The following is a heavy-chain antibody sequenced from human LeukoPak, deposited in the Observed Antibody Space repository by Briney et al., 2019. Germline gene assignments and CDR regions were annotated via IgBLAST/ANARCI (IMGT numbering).Heavy chain of an antibody. CDR2: ISWNSGSV. D-gene: IGHD5-18*01. J-gene: IGHJ2*01. CDR1: GFTFDDYA. Sequence: QPGRSLRLSCAASGFTFDDYAMHWVRQAPGKGLEWVSGISWNSGSVVYADSVKGRFTISRDNAKNSLYLQMNSLRAEDTALYFCAKGSSYSFGYWYFDLWGRGTLVTVSS. V-gene: IGHV3-9*01. CDR3: AKGSSYSFGYWYFDL.